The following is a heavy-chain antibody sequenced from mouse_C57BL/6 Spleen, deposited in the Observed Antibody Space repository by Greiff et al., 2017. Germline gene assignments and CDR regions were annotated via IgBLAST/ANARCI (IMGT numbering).Heavy chain of an antibody. D-gene: IGHD2-4*01. J-gene: IGHJ2*01. Sequence: VQLQQPGAELVKPGASVKMSCKASGYTFTSYWITWVKQRPGQGLEWIGDIYPDSGSTNYNEKFKSKATLTVDTSSSTAYMQLSSLTSEDSAVYYCARADYDYDSDYWGQGTTLTVSS. CDR2: IYPDSGST. CDR1: GYTFTSYW. CDR3: ARADYDYDSDY. V-gene: IGHV1-55*01.